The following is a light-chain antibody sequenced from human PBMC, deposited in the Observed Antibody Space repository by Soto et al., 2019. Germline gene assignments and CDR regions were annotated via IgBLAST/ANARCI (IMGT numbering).Light chain of an antibody. J-gene: IGLJ2*01. CDR2: DVS. CDR3: SSYTSSSTLAV. CDR1: SSDVGGYNY. V-gene: IGLV2-14*01. Sequence: QSALTQPASVSGSPGQSITISCTGTSSDVGGYNYVSWYQQHQGKAPKLMIYDVSNRPSGVSNRFSGSKSGNTASLTISGLQSEDEADYYCSSYTSSSTLAVFGGGTQLTVL.